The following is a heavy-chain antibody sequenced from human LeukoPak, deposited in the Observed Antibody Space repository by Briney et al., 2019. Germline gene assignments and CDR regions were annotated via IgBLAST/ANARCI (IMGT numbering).Heavy chain of an antibody. Sequence: GASVKVSCKASGYTFTSYGISWVRQAPGQGLEWMGWISAYNGNTNYAQKLQGRVTMTTDTSTSTAYMELRSLRSDDTAVYYCARANYNYYDSSGYYLPRYYYYMDVWGKGTTVTVSS. CDR3: ARANYNYYDSSGYYLPRYYYYMDV. CDR2: ISAYNGNT. D-gene: IGHD3-22*01. V-gene: IGHV1-18*01. CDR1: GYTFTSYG. J-gene: IGHJ6*03.